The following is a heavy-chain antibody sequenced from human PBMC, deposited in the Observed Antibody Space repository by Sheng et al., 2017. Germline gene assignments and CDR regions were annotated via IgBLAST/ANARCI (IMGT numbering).Heavy chain of an antibody. CDR3: QTHPFRSRGFDM. Sequence: EVQLVESGGGLVQPGGSLRLSCAGSGFSVNNDDMNWVRQAPGKGLEWVGRIRNKGDGGTTDYAALVKGRFVISRDDSKSTLYLQMNSLKTEDTAVYYCQTHPFRSRGFDMWGQGTMVTVSS. D-gene: IGHD3-10*01. J-gene: IGHJ3*02. V-gene: IGHV3-15*01. CDR2: IRNKGDGGTT. CDR1: GFSVNNDD.